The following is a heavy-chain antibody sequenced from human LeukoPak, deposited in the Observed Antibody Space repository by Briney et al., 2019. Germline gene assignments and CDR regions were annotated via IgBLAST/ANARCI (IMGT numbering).Heavy chain of an antibody. CDR2: ISWNSGSI. J-gene: IGHJ4*02. Sequence: PGGSLRLSCAASGFTFDDYAMHWVRQAPGNGLEWVSGISWNSGSIGYADSVKGRFTISRDNAKNSLYLQMNSLRAEDTALYYCAKETIAVAGNFDYWGQGTLVTVSS. CDR1: GFTFDDYA. D-gene: IGHD6-19*01. V-gene: IGHV3-9*01. CDR3: AKETIAVAGNFDY.